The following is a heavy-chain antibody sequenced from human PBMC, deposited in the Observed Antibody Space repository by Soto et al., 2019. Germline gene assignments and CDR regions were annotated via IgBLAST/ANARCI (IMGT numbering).Heavy chain of an antibody. Sequence: GGSLRLSCAASGFTFSDYYMSWIRQAPGKGLEWVSYISSSGSTIYYAESVKGRFTISRDNAKNSLYLQMNSLRAEDTAFYYCARRPLYCSGGSCFSFDYWGQGTLVTVSS. CDR3: ARRPLYCSGGSCFSFDY. CDR1: GFTFSDYY. V-gene: IGHV3-11*01. D-gene: IGHD2-15*01. CDR2: ISSSGSTI. J-gene: IGHJ4*02.